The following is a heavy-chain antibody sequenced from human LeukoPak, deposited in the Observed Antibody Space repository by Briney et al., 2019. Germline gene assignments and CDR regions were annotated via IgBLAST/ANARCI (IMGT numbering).Heavy chain of an antibody. Sequence: PSETLSLTCAVYGGSFSGYYWSWIRQPPGKGLEWIGEINHSGSTNYNPSLKSRVTISVDTSKNQFSLKLSSVTAADTAVYYCARLPIVVVPAAGFDYWGQGTLVTVSS. V-gene: IGHV4-34*01. J-gene: IGHJ4*02. D-gene: IGHD2-2*01. CDR3: ARLPIVVVPAAGFDY. CDR2: INHSGST. CDR1: GGSFSGYY.